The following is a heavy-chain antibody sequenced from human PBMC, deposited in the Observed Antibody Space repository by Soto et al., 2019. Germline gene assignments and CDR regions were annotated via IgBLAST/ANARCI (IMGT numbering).Heavy chain of an antibody. V-gene: IGHV3-30*18. D-gene: IGHD3-16*01. CDR2: ISYDGSNK. Sequence: LRLSCVASGFTFSSYGIHWVRQAPGRGLEWVAVISYDGSNKYYADSVKGRFTISRDNFKNTLYLQMNSLRAEDTAVYYCAKERYGQLYLEDYGMDVWGQGTTVTVSS. CDR3: AKERYGQLYLEDYGMDV. J-gene: IGHJ6*02. CDR1: GFTFSSYG.